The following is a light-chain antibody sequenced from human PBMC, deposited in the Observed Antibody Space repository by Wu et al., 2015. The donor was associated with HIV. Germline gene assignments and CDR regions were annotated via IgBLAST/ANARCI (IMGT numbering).Light chain of an antibody. J-gene: IGKJ5*01. CDR2: GAS. CDR1: QSVRDD. Sequence: EIVMTQSPATLSVSPGERVTLSCRASQSVRDDLAWYQQKPGQSPRLLIYGASSRATDIPDRFSGSGSGTDFTLTINRVEPEDFAVYFCQQYGSSPITFGQGTRLDIK. V-gene: IGKV3-20*01. CDR3: QQYGSSPIT.